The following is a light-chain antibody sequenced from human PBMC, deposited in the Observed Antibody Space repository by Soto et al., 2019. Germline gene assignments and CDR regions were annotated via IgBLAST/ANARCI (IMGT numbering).Light chain of an antibody. V-gene: IGKV1-5*03. Sequence: DIQMTQSPSTLSASVGDRVTITCRASQSISSWLAWYQQKPGKAPKLLVYTASSLESGVPSRFSGSGSGTEFPLTLSSLEPDDFATYYCQQYNRYWTFGQGTKVEIK. CDR2: TAS. J-gene: IGKJ1*01. CDR1: QSISSW. CDR3: QQYNRYWT.